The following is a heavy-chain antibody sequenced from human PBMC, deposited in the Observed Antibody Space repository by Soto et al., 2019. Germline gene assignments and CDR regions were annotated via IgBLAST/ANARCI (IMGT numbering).Heavy chain of an antibody. Sequence: VGSLRLSCAASGFTFSTYGMHWVRQAPGKGLEWVAVISYDGSNKYYADSVKGRFTISRDNSKNTLYLQMNSLRAEDTAVYYCAKALDYSNFDYWGQGTLVTVSS. J-gene: IGHJ4*02. V-gene: IGHV3-30*18. CDR3: AKALDYSNFDY. CDR2: ISYDGSNK. D-gene: IGHD6-13*01. CDR1: GFTFSTYG.